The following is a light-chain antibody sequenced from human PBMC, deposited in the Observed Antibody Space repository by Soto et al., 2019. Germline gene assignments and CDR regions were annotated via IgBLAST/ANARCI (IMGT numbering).Light chain of an antibody. CDR1: SSNIGAGYD. CDR3: KSYDSSLRGTV. J-gene: IGLJ2*01. V-gene: IGLV1-40*01. CDR2: GNT. Sequence: QSVLTQPPSVSGAPGQRVTISCTGSSSNIGAGYDVHWYQQLPGTAPKLLIYGNTNRPSGVPDRFSGSKSGTSASLSITGRQAEDEADYYCKSYDSSLRGTVFGGGIKVTVL.